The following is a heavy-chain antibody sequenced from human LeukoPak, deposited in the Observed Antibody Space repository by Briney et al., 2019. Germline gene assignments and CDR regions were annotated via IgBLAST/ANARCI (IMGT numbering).Heavy chain of an antibody. D-gene: IGHD3-10*01. CDR1: GGSISIYR. V-gene: IGHV4-4*07. CDR2: IDTSGNT. J-gene: IGHJ6*03. Sequence: PSETLSLTCTLSGGSISIYRWSWIRQPAGKGLEWMGRIDTSGNTNYNPSLNGRVTMSVDTSKNQFSLKLSSVTAADTAVYYCARGGGLGYYYYYYMDVWGKGTTVTISS. CDR3: ARGGGLGYYYYYYMDV.